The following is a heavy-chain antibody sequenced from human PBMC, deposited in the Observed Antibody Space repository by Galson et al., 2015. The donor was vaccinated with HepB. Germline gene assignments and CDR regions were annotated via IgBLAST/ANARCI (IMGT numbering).Heavy chain of an antibody. Sequence: SLRLSCAASGFTFSSYAMHWVRQAPGKGLEWVAVISYDGNDTYYADSVKGRFTISRDNSKNTLYLQMNSLRTEDTAAYYCAKDGVYDFWNTYYTSDYFDYWGQGTLVTVSS. V-gene: IGHV3-30*18. D-gene: IGHD3-3*01. CDR2: ISYDGNDT. CDR1: GFTFSSYA. CDR3: AKDGVYDFWNTYYTSDYFDY. J-gene: IGHJ4*02.